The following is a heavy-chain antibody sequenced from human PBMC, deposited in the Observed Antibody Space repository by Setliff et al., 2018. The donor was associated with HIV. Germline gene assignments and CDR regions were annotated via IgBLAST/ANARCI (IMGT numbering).Heavy chain of an antibody. Sequence: PSETLSLTCTVSGGSISSYYWSWIRQPPGKGLEWIGSIYYSGSTQYNPSLKSRVTISVDTSKNQFSLKLSSVTAADTAVYYCARDRGGYYDILTGYYTQSYFFDYWGQGTLVTVSS. J-gene: IGHJ4*02. CDR2: IYYSGST. CDR3: ARDRGGYYDILTGYYTQSYFFDY. V-gene: IGHV4-59*12. CDR1: GGSISSYY. D-gene: IGHD3-9*01.